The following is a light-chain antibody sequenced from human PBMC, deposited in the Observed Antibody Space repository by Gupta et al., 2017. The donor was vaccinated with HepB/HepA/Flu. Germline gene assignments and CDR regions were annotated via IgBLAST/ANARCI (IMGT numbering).Light chain of an antibody. CDR2: GES. J-gene: IGKJ1*01. V-gene: IGKV3-20*01. Sequence: ALTQPPRTRSVSPGERATLSCRASQSISSSYLDWYQRKTGQAPRLLIYGESSRAAGVPDRFSGSGAGGDFSLTISRLGPEGFAVYFCQQESTSPWTFGQGTKVEI. CDR3: QQESTSPWT. CDR1: QSISSSY.